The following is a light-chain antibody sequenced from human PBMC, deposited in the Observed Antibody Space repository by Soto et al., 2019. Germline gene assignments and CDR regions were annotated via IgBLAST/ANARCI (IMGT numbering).Light chain of an antibody. J-gene: IGLJ3*02. Sequence: QSVLTQPPSVSAAPGQRVTISCTGSSSNIGAGYDVHWYQQLPGTAPKLLVSGDTNRPSGVPDRFSGSKSGTSASLAITGLRAEDEADYYCQSFDSSLSGWAFGGGTKLTVL. CDR3: QSFDSSLSGWA. CDR1: SSNIGAGYD. CDR2: GDT. V-gene: IGLV1-40*01.